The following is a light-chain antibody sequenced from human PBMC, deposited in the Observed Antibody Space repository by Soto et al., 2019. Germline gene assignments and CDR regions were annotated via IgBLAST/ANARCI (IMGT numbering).Light chain of an antibody. CDR1: PSISYY. Sequence: DIQMTQSPSSLSASVGDRVTITCRASPSISYYLNWYQQKPGKAPKVLIYSASSLQSGVPSRFSGSGSGTDFTLTISSLQPEDFASYYCQQSYSSPLTFGGGTKVEIK. CDR2: SAS. V-gene: IGKV1-39*01. CDR3: QQSYSSPLT. J-gene: IGKJ4*01.